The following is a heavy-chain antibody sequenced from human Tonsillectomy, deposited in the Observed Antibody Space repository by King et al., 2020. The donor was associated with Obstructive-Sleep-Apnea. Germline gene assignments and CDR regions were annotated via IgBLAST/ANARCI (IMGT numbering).Heavy chain of an antibody. Sequence: VQLVESGAEVKKPGASVKFSCKASGYPFTAYYIYWVRQAPGQRLEWMGWINPHSGGTNYAQKFQGRVTMTRDTSISTAYMELSRLRSDDTAVYYCVREAAKYDYVWGDWGQGTLVTVSS. CDR2: INPHSGGT. V-gene: IGHV1-2*02. CDR3: VREAAKYDYVWGD. J-gene: IGHJ4*02. CDR1: GYPFTAYY. D-gene: IGHD3-16*01.